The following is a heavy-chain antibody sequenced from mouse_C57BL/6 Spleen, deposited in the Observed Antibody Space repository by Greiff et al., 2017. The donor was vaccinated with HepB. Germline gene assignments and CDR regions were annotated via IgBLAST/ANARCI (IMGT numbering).Heavy chain of an antibody. D-gene: IGHD2-14*01. CDR1: GFTFSDYG. J-gene: IGHJ2*01. CDR2: ISSGSSTI. V-gene: IGHV5-17*01. Sequence: EVKVVESGGGLVKPGGSLKLSCAASGFTFSDYGMHWVRQAPEKGLEWVAYISSGSSTIYYADTVKGRFTISRDNAKNTLFLQMTSLRSEDTAMYYCARRMDRGYYFDYWGQGTTLTVSS. CDR3: ARRMDRGYYFDY.